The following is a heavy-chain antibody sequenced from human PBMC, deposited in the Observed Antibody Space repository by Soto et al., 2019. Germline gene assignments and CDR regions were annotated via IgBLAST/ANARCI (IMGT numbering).Heavy chain of an antibody. D-gene: IGHD6-25*01. CDR1: GYTFTNYA. J-gene: IGHJ4*02. V-gene: IGHV1-3*01. Sequence: ASVKVSCKASGYTFTNYAMHWARQAPGQRLEWMGWINGGNGNTKYSPKLQDRVTITRDTSASTAYMELSSLRSEDTALYYCARDGVAAGNINFDYWGQGTLVTVSS. CDR3: ARDGVAAGNINFDY. CDR2: INGGNGNT.